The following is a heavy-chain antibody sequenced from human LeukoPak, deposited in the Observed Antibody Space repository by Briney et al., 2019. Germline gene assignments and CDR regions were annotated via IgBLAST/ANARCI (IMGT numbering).Heavy chain of an antibody. J-gene: IGHJ1*01. Sequence: ASVKVSCTASGYTFTSYYMHWVRQAPGQGLEWMGIINPSGGSTSYAQKFQGRVTMTRDTSTSTVYMELSSLRSEDTAVYYCARVGYCSGGGCYNTEYFQHWGQGTLVTVSS. D-gene: IGHD2-15*01. CDR2: INPSGGST. CDR1: GYTFTSYY. CDR3: ARVGYCSGGGCYNTEYFQH. V-gene: IGHV1-46*01.